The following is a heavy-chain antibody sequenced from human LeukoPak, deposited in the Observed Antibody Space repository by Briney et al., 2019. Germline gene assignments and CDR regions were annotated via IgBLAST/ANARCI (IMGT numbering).Heavy chain of an antibody. Sequence: ASVKVSCKASGYTFTGYYMHWVRQAPGQGLEWMGIINPSGGSTSYAQKFQGRVTMTRDTSTSTVYMELSSLRSEDTAVYYCARAGDNYDFWSGYYLIYWGQGTLVTVSS. J-gene: IGHJ4*02. D-gene: IGHD3-3*01. V-gene: IGHV1-46*01. CDR1: GYTFTGYY. CDR2: INPSGGST. CDR3: ARAGDNYDFWSGYYLIY.